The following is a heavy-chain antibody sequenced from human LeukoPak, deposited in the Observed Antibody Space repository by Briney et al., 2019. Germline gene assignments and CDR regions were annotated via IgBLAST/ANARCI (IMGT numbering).Heavy chain of an antibody. J-gene: IGHJ6*02. CDR3: AKDNGWQTQLGGYYYYYGMDV. Sequence: GGSLRLSCAASGFNFSSYDMYWVRQAPGKGLEGVANISYEGSDNYNADSLNGRFTISTDNSTNTLFLQMHSLMPADTAVYYCAKDNGWQTQLGGYYYYYGMDVWGQGTTVTVSS. CDR1: GFNFSSYD. V-gene: IGHV3-30*18. D-gene: IGHD6-6*01. CDR2: ISYEGSDN.